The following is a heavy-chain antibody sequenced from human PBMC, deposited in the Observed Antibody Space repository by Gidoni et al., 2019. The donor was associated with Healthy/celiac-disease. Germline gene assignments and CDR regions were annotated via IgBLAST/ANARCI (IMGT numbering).Heavy chain of an antibody. CDR2: INHSGST. J-gene: IGHJ4*02. CDR3: ARVWIAAAGPPLFYDY. Sequence: VQLQHWGAGLLKPSATLSLPCAVYGGSFSGYYWSWIRQPPGKGLEWIGEINHSGSTNYNPSLKSRVTISVDTSKNQFPLKLSSVTAADTAVYYCARVWIAAAGPPLFYDYWGQGTLVTVSS. D-gene: IGHD6-13*01. CDR1: GGSFSGYY. V-gene: IGHV4-34*01.